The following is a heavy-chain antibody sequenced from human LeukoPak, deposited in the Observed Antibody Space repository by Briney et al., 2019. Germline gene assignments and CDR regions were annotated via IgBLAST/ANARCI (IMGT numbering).Heavy chain of an antibody. V-gene: IGHV1-69*05. CDR2: IIPIFGTA. J-gene: IGHJ3*02. Sequence: SVKVSCKASGGTFSSYAISWVRQAPGQGLEWMGRIIPIFGTANYAQKFQGRVTITTDESTSTAYMELSSLRSEDTAVYYCANTPEYSSSKGAFDIWGQGTMVTVSS. CDR1: GGTFSSYA. CDR3: ANTPEYSSSKGAFDI. D-gene: IGHD6-6*01.